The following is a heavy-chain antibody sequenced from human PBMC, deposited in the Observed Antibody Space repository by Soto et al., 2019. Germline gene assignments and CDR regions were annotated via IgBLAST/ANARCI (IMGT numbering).Heavy chain of an antibody. J-gene: IGHJ6*02. CDR2: IWYDGSNK. CDR3: ARDLLGYCSGGSCYSNYYYGMDV. CDR1: GFTFSSYG. D-gene: IGHD2-15*01. V-gene: IGHV3-33*01. Sequence: PGGSLRLSCAASGFTFSSYGMHWVRQAPGKGLEWVAVIWYDGSNKYYADSVKGRFTISRDNSKNTLYLQMNSLRAEDTAVYYCARDLLGYCSGGSCYSNYYYGMDVWGQGTTVTVSS.